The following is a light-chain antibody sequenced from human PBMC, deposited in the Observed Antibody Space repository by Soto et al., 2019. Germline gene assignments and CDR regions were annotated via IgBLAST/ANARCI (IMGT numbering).Light chain of an antibody. V-gene: IGKV3-11*01. J-gene: IGKJ4*01. Sequence: EIVLTQSPATLSLSPGERATLSCRASQSISSHLAWYQQKPGQAPRLLIYDASNRAPGIPARFSGRGSGTDFTLTISSLEPEDFAVYYCQQRPNWPLTFGGGTKVEIK. CDR1: QSISSH. CDR2: DAS. CDR3: QQRPNWPLT.